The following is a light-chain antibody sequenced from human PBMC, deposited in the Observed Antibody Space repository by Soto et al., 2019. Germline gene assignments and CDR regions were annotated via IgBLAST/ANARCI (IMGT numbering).Light chain of an antibody. J-gene: IGLJ7*01. V-gene: IGLV2-14*01. CDR3: SSYTSSSTRGV. Sequence: QSALTQPASVSGSPGQSITISCTGPSSDVGGYNYVSWYQQHPGKAPKLMIYDVSNRPSGVSNRFSGSKSGNTASLTISGLQAEDEADYYCSSYTSSSTRGVFGTGTQLTVL. CDR1: SSDVGGYNY. CDR2: DVS.